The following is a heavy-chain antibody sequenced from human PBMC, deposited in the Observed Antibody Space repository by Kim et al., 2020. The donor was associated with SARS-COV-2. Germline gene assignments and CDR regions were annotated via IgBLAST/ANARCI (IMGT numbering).Heavy chain of an antibody. CDR1: GGSISSYY. D-gene: IGHD5-12*01. Sequence: SETLSLTCTVSGGSISSYYWSWIRQPPGKGLEWIGYIYYSGSTNYNPSLKSRVTISVDTSKNQFSLKLSSVTAADTAVYYCARAGYSGYGSDAFDIWGQGTMVTVSS. J-gene: IGHJ3*02. CDR2: IYYSGST. V-gene: IGHV4-59*01. CDR3: ARAGYSGYGSDAFDI.